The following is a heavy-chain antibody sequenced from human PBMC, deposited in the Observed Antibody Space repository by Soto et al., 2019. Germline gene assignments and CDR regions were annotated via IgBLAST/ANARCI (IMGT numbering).Heavy chain of an antibody. Sequence: QVQLQESGPGLVKPSQTLSLTCTVSGGSISSGGYYWSWIRQHPGKGLDPQHPGKGLEWIGYIYSTAFTYYNPSLKSRVTISVDTSKNQFSLQLSSVTAADTAVYYCARSISPWGQGTLVTVSS. CDR3: ARSISP. CDR2: IYSTAFT. D-gene: IGHD3-3*01. J-gene: IGHJ5*02. CDR1: GGSISSGGYY. V-gene: IGHV4-31*03.